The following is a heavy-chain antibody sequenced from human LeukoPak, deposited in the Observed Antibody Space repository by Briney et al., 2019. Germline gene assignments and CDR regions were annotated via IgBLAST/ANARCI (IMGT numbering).Heavy chain of an antibody. D-gene: IGHD5-24*01. Sequence: SETLSLTCTISGGSISSYYWSWIRQPPGKGLEWIGYIYYTVSTNHNPSLKSRVTISVDTSKNQFSLKLSSVTAADTAVYYCARGVMATIVQFDYWGQGTLVTVSS. V-gene: IGHV4-59*01. CDR2: IYYTVST. J-gene: IGHJ4*02. CDR1: GGSISSYY. CDR3: ARGVMATIVQFDY.